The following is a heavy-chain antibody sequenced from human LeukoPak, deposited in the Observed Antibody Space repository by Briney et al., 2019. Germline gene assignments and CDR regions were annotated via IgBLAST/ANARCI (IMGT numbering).Heavy chain of an antibody. V-gene: IGHV3-30-3*01. CDR2: ISYDGSNK. CDR3: AREGNSYDYGDYVISDDAFDI. J-gene: IGHJ3*02. D-gene: IGHD4-17*01. CDR1: GFTFSSYA. Sequence: GGSLRLSCAASGFTFSSYAMHWVRQAPGKGLEWVAGISYDGSNKYYADSVKGRFTISRDNSKNTLYLQMTSLRAEDTAVYYCAREGNSYDYGDYVISDDAFDIWGQGTMVTVSS.